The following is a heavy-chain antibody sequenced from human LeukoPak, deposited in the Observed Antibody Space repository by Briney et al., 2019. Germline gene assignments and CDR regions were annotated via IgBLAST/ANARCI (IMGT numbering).Heavy chain of an antibody. Sequence: KPSETLSLTCTVSGGSISSYYWSWIRQPPGKGLEWIGYIYYSGSTNYNPSLKSRVTISVDTSKNQFSLKLSSVTAADTAVYYCAGIVATIRHDAFDIWGQGTMVTVSS. V-gene: IGHV4-59*01. CDR3: AGIVATIRHDAFDI. CDR2: IYYSGST. D-gene: IGHD5-12*01. J-gene: IGHJ3*02. CDR1: GGSISSYY.